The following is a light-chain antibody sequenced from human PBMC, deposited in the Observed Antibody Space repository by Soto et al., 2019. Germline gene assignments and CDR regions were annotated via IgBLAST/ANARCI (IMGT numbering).Light chain of an antibody. CDR3: CSRV. Sequence: QSALTQPASVSGSPGQSITITCTGTRSDLATYNFVSWYQQHPGKAPQLLIYEVTKRPSGVSTRFSGSQSGDTASLTISGLQAADEADYYCCSRVFGGGTKLTVL. J-gene: IGLJ3*02. V-gene: IGLV2-23*02. CDR2: EVT. CDR1: RSDLATYNF.